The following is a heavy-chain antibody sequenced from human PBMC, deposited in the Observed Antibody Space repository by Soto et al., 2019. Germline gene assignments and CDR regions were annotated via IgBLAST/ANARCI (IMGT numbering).Heavy chain of an antibody. CDR2: LYSGGSA. CDR3: ASSVFYSGFLDP. CDR1: GLTVSTKY. V-gene: IGHV3-53*01. Sequence: EVQLIESGGGLTQPGGSLRLSCAASGLTVSTKYMNWIRQAPGKGLEWVAALYSGGSAYYADSVKGRFTISRDSSKNTLYLQMNSQRFDDTAVYYCASSVFYSGFLDPWGQGALVTVSS. D-gene: IGHD3-10*01. J-gene: IGHJ5*02.